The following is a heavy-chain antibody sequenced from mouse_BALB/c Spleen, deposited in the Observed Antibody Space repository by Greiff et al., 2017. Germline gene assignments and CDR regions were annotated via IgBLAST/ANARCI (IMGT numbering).Heavy chain of an antibody. D-gene: IGHD2-1*01. CDR2: IYPGDGDT. J-gene: IGHJ3*01. CDR3: ANELSGNSWFAY. V-gene: IGHV1-80*01. Sequence: QVQLQQSGAELVRPGSSVKISCKASGYAFSSYWMNWVKQRPGQGLEWIGQIYPGDGDTNYNGKFKGKATLTADKSSSTAYMQLSSLTSEDSAVYFCANELSGNSWFAYWGQGTLVTVSA. CDR1: GYAFSSYW.